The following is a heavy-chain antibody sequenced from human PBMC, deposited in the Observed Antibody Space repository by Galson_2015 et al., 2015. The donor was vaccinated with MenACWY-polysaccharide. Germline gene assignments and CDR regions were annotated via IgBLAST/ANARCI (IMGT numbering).Heavy chain of an antibody. D-gene: IGHD2-21*02. Sequence: SLRLSCAASGFTFDDYAMHWVRQAPGKGLEWVSGISWNGGSIGYADSVKGRFTISRDNAKNSLYLQMNSLRAEDTALYYCAKDLEPRDSVYYYYGMDVWGQGTTVTVSS. V-gene: IGHV3-9*01. CDR1: GFTFDDYA. J-gene: IGHJ6*02. CDR2: ISWNGGSI. CDR3: AKDLEPRDSVYYYYGMDV.